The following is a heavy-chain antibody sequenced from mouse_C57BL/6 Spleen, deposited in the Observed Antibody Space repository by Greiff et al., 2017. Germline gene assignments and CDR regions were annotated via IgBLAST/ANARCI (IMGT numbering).Heavy chain of an antibody. J-gene: IGHJ4*01. CDR3: AGGDYGNTEGAMDY. CDR2: SNPSSGYT. CDR1: GYTFTSYT. Sequence: QVQLQQSGAELARPGASVKMSCKASGYTFTSYTMHWVKQRPGQGLEWIGYSNPSSGYTKYNQKFKDKATLTADKSSSTAYMQLSSLTSEDSAVYYCAGGDYGNTEGAMDYWGQGTSVTVSS. D-gene: IGHD2-1*01. V-gene: IGHV1-4*01.